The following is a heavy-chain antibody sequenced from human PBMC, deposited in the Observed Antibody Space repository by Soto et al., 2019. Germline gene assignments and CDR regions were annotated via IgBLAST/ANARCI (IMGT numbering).Heavy chain of an antibody. V-gene: IGHV4-39*07. J-gene: IGHJ4*02. CDR1: GGSISSSSYY. CDR3: ARDVVVTTSSGH. CDR2: IYYSGST. Sequence: SETLSLTCTVSGGSISSSSYYWGWIRQPPGKGLEWIGSIYYSGSTYYNPYLKSRVTISVDTSKNQFSLKLSSVTAADTAVYYCARDVVVTTSSGHWGQGTLVTVSS. D-gene: IGHD4-4*01.